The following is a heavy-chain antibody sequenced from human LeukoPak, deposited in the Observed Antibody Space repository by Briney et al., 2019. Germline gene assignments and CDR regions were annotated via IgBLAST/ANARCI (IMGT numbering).Heavy chain of an antibody. CDR1: GYTFTSYG. CDR3: ARNFFPYSSGWYGPHGGMDV. D-gene: IGHD6-19*01. J-gene: IGHJ6*02. CDR2: ISAYNGNT. Sequence: ASVKVSCKASGYTFTSYGISWVRQAPGQGREWMGGISAYNGNTNYAQKLQGRVTITTDTSTSTAYMELRSLRSDDTAVYYCARNFFPYSSGWYGPHGGMDVWGQGTTVTVSS. V-gene: IGHV1-18*01.